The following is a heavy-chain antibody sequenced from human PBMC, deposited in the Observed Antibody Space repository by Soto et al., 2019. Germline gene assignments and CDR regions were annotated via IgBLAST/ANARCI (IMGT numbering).Heavy chain of an antibody. Sequence: VQLLESGGGLVKPGGSLRLSCAASGFAFSKYAMSWVRLAPGKGLEWVSSISANGAITDYADSVKGRFTISRDNFQNILSLQMDSLTGDDTALYFCAKDKYTDSVRKVWFFDYWGRGTLVTVSS. CDR3: AKDKYTDSVRKVWFFDY. CDR2: ISANGAIT. J-gene: IGHJ2*01. CDR1: GFAFSKYA. D-gene: IGHD2-15*01. V-gene: IGHV3-23*01.